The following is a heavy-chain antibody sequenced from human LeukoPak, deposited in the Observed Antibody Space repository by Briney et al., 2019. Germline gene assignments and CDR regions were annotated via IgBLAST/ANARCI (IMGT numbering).Heavy chain of an antibody. CDR2: IIPILGIA. V-gene: IGHV1-69*10. CDR3: AREGRLAAALDY. CDR1: GGTFSSYA. D-gene: IGHD6-13*01. Sequence: SVKVSCKASGGTFSSYAISWVRQAPGQGLEWMGGIIPILGIANYAQKFQGRVTITADKSTSTAYMELSSLRSEDTAVYYCAREGRLAAALDYWGQGTLVTVSS. J-gene: IGHJ4*02.